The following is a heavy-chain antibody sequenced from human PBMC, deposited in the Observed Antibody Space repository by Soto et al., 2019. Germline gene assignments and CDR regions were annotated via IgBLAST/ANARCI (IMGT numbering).Heavy chain of an antibody. CDR3: ARGWSGLVIIRFDP. CDR2: VNHSGST. CDR1: CGSFSGYY. V-gene: IGHV4-34*01. D-gene: IGHD3-9*01. Sequence: SETLSLTCAVYCGSFSGYYWSWIRQPPGKGLEWIGEVNHSGSTNYNPSLKSRVTISVDTSKNQFSLKLSSVTAADTAVYYCARGWSGLVIIRFDPWGQGTLVTVSS. J-gene: IGHJ5*02.